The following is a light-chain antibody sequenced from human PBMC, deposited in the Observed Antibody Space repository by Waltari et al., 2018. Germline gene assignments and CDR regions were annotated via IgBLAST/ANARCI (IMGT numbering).Light chain of an antibody. V-gene: IGKV1-5*03. CDR1: QSIGTW. J-gene: IGKJ3*01. CDR3: QRYNSYPIT. CDR2: EAT. Sequence: DIQMTQSPSTLSASVGDRVTITCRASQSIGTWLAWYQQKPGKAPKLLIHEATSLESGVPSRFSASGSGTEFTLTISSLQPDDFATYYCQRYNSYPITFGPGTKVDI.